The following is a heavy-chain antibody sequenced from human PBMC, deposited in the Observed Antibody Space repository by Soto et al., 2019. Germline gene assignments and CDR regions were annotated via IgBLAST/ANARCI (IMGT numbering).Heavy chain of an antibody. CDR2: IWYDGSNK. J-gene: IGHJ6*02. CDR3: ARVRDDSSGYWNYGMDV. CDR1: GFTFSSYG. D-gene: IGHD3-22*01. V-gene: IGHV3-33*01. Sequence: PVGSLRLSCAASGFTFSSYGMHWVRQAPGKGLEWVAVIWYDGSNKYYADSVRGRFTISRDNSKNTLYLQMNSLRAEDTAVYYCARVRDDSSGYWNYGMDVWGQGTTVTVSS.